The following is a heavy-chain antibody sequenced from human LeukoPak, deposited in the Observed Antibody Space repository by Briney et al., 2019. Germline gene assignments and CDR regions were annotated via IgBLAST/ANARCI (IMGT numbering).Heavy chain of an antibody. D-gene: IGHD6-13*01. Sequence: GGSLRLSCAASGFTLSSYAMSWVRQAPGKGLDWVSAISGSGGSTYYADSVKGRFTISRDNSKNTLYLQMNSLRAEDTAVYYCAKDPSSWYSEYFQHWGQGTLVTVSS. V-gene: IGHV3-23*01. J-gene: IGHJ1*01. CDR1: GFTLSSYA. CDR3: AKDPSSWYSEYFQH. CDR2: ISGSGGST.